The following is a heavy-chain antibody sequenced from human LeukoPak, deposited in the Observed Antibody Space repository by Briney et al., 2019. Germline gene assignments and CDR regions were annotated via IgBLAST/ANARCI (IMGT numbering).Heavy chain of an antibody. CDR3: TRAPYCSGGSCYDY. Sequence: GGSLRLSCTASGFTFGDYAMSWVRQAPGKGLEGVGFIRSKAYGGTTEYAASVKGRFTISRDDSKSIAYLQMNSLKTEDTAVYYCTRAPYCSGGSCYDYWGQGTLVTVSS. V-gene: IGHV3-49*04. CDR2: IRSKAYGGTT. D-gene: IGHD2-15*01. J-gene: IGHJ4*02. CDR1: GFTFGDYA.